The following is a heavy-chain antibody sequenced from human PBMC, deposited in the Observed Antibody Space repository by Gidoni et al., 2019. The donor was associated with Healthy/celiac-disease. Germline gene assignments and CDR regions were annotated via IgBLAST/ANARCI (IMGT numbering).Heavy chain of an antibody. J-gene: IGHJ4*02. CDR2: ISYDGSNK. V-gene: IGHV3-30-3*01. CDR1: GFTFSSYA. D-gene: IGHD5-12*01. CDR3: ARDPYSGYDGVGIDY. Sequence: QVQLVESGGGVVQPVRSLRLSCAASGFTFSSYAMHWVRQAPGKGLEWVAVISYDGSNKYYADSVKGRFTISRDNSKNTLYLQMNSLRAEDTAVYYCARDPYSGYDGVGIDYWGQGTLVTVSS.